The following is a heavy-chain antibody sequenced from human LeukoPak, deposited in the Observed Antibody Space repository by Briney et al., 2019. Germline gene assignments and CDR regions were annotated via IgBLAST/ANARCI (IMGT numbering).Heavy chain of an antibody. J-gene: IGHJ3*02. CDR2: ISWNSGSI. CDR3: AKETGWDAFDI. Sequence: GWSLRLSCAASGFTFDDYAMHWVRQAPGKGLEWVSGISWNSGSIGYADSVKGRFTISRDNAKNSLYLQMNSLRAEDTALYYCAKETGWDAFDIWGQGTMVTVSS. V-gene: IGHV3-9*01. CDR1: GFTFDDYA.